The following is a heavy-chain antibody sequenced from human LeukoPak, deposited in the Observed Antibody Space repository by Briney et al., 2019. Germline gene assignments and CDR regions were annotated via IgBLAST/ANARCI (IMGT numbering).Heavy chain of an antibody. CDR1: GFTFSSYS. CDR3: ARAGDTAMAKYYYYYYMDV. CDR2: ISSSSSYI. J-gene: IGHJ6*03. V-gene: IGHV3-21*01. Sequence: PGGSLRLSCAASGFTFSSYSMNWVRQAPGKGLEWVSSISSSSSYIYYADSVKGRFTISRDNAKNSLYLQMNSLRAEDTAVYYYARAGDTAMAKYYYYYYMDVWGKGTTVTVSS. D-gene: IGHD5-18*01.